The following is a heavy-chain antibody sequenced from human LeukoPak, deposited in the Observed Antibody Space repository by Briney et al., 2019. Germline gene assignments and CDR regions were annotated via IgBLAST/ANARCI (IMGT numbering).Heavy chain of an antibody. CDR3: ARDVGAQSSGWYSVAFDI. D-gene: IGHD6-19*01. V-gene: IGHV4-34*01. CDR2: INHSGST. CDR1: GGSFSGYY. J-gene: IGHJ3*02. Sequence: SETLSLTCAVYGGSFSGYYWSWIRQPPGKGLEWIGEINHSGSTNYNPSLKSRVTISVDTSKNQFSLKLSSVTAADTAVYYCARDVGAQSSGWYSVAFDIWGQGTMVTVSS.